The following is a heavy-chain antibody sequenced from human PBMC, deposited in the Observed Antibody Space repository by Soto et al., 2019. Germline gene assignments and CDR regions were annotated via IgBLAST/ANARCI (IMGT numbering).Heavy chain of an antibody. Sequence: GGSLRLSCAASGFTFSDYYMSWIRQAPGKGLEWVSYISSSGSTIYYADSVKGRFTISRDSAKNSLYLQMNSLRAEDTAVYYCARARAGVGANAFDIWGQGTMVTVSS. D-gene: IGHD1-26*01. J-gene: IGHJ3*02. V-gene: IGHV3-11*01. CDR2: ISSSGSTI. CDR3: ARARAGVGANAFDI. CDR1: GFTFSDYY.